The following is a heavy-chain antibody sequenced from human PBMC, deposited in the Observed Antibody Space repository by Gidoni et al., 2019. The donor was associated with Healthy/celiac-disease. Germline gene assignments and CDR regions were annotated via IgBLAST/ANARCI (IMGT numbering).Heavy chain of an antibody. D-gene: IGHD5-18*01. V-gene: IGHV4-34*01. CDR3: ARSGYSYGRKYYFDY. Sequence: QVQLQQWGAGLLKPSETLSLTCAVYGGSFSGYYWSWLRQPPGKGLEWIGEINHSGSTNYNPSLKSRVTISVDTSKNQFSLKLSFVTAADTAVYYWARSGYSYGRKYYFDYWGQGTLVTVSS. CDR1: GGSFSGYY. J-gene: IGHJ4*02. CDR2: INHSGST.